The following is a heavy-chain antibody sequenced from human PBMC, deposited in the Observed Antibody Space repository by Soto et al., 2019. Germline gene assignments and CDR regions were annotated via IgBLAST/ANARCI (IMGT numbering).Heavy chain of an antibody. CDR3: ARGAGTMVRGVDYHYGMAV. J-gene: IGHJ6*02. D-gene: IGHD3-10*01. CDR2: IYYSGST. Sequence: PPGKGLKWIGYIYYSGSTYYNPSLKSRVTISVDTSKNQFSLKLSSVTAADTAVYYCARGAGTMVRGVDYHYGMAVWGQGTTVTVSS. V-gene: IGHV4-30-4*01.